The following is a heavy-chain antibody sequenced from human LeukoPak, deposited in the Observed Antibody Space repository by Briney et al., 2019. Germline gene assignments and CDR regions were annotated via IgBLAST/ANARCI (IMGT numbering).Heavy chain of an antibody. Sequence: GGSLRLSCAASGFTFSSYAMSWVRQAPGKGLEWVSAISGSGGSTYYADSVKGRFTISRDNSKNTLYLQMNSLRAEDTAVYYCAKDLRLGITGTTGYFDYWGQGTLVTVSS. CDR3: AKDLRLGITGTTGYFDY. V-gene: IGHV3-23*01. J-gene: IGHJ4*02. CDR2: ISGSGGST. CDR1: GFTFSSYA. D-gene: IGHD1-7*01.